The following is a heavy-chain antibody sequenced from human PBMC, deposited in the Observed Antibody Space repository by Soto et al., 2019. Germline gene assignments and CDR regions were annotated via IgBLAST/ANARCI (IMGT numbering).Heavy chain of an antibody. D-gene: IGHD3-10*01. CDR1: GGSISSYY. V-gene: IGHV4-59*01. J-gene: IGHJ4*02. Sequence: PSDTLSLTWTVSGGSISSYYWSWIRQPPGKGLEWIGYIYYSGSTNYNPSLKSRVTISVDTSKNQFSLKLSSVTAADTAVYYCARRIGYYGSGSTFDYWGQGTLVTVSS. CDR2: IYYSGST. CDR3: ARRIGYYGSGSTFDY.